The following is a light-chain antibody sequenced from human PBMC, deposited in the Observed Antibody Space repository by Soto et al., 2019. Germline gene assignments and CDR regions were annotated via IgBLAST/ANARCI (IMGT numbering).Light chain of an antibody. CDR3: QQCGSSPWT. V-gene: IGKV3-20*01. J-gene: IGKJ1*01. CDR2: GVS. CDR1: QTISSNF. Sequence: EIVLTQSPGTLSLSPGEGATLACRASQTISSNFLAWYQQKPGQPPRLLIYGVSIRATGIPDRFSGSGSGTDFTLTISRLDPEDFAVYYCQQCGSSPWTFGQGTTVEIK.